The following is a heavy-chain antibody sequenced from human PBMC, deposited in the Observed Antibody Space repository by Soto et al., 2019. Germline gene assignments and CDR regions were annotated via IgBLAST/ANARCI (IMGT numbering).Heavy chain of an antibody. CDR2: ISYDGSNK. J-gene: IGHJ4*02. V-gene: IGHV3-30*18. CDR1: GFTFSSYG. D-gene: IGHD6-13*01. CDR3: AKLVRGSSWYWDY. Sequence: GGSLRLSCAASGFTFSSYGMHWVRQAPGKGLEWVAVISYDGSNKYYADSVKGRFTISRDNSKNTLYLQMNSLRAEDTAVYYCAKLVRGSSWYWDYWGQGTLVTVSS.